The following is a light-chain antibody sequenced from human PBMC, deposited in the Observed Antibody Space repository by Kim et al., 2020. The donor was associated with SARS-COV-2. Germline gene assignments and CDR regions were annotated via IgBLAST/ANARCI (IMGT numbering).Light chain of an antibody. CDR3: QQYGNSPLT. Sequence: SPGERATLSCMASQSVSSSYLAWYQQKPGQTPRLLIYGACSRATDIPDRFSGSGSGTDFTLTISRLEAEDFAVYYCQQYGNSPLTFGGGTKVEIK. CDR1: QSVSSSY. CDR2: GAC. V-gene: IGKV3-20*01. J-gene: IGKJ4*01.